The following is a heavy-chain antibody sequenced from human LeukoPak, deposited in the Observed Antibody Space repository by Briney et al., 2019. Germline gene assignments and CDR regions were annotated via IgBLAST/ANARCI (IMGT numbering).Heavy chain of an antibody. CDR3: ARAIYGSGSPAI. V-gene: IGHV1-2*02. CDR2: INPNSGGT. D-gene: IGHD3-10*01. Sequence: GASVKVSCKASGGTFSSYAIGWVRQAPGQGLEWTGWINPNSGGTNYAQKFQGRVTMTRDTSISTAYMELSRLRSDDTAVYYCARAIYGSGSPAIWGQGTMVTVSS. J-gene: IGHJ3*02. CDR1: GGTFSSYA.